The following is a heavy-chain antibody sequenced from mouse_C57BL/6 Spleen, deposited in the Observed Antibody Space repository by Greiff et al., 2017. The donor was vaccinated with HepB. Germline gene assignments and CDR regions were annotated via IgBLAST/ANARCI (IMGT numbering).Heavy chain of an antibody. J-gene: IGHJ3*01. CDR3: ASDDYDEFAY. CDR1: GYTFTDYY. Sequence: QVQLKESGAELVRPGASVKLSCKASGYTFTDYYINWVKQRPGQGLEWIARIYPGSGNTYYNEKFKGKATLTAEKSSSTAYMQLSSLTSVDSAVYCCASDDYDEFAYWGQGTLVTVSA. D-gene: IGHD2-4*01. CDR2: IYPGSGNT. V-gene: IGHV1-76*01.